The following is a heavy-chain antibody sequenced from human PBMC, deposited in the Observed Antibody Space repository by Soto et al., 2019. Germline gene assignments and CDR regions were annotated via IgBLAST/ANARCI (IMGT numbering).Heavy chain of an antibody. CDR2: IYYSGST. CDR1: GGSISSYY. CDR3: AKNWNWGSLVH. D-gene: IGHD7-27*01. Sequence: SETLSLTCTVSGGSISSYYWSWIRQPPGKGLEWIGYIYYSGSTNYNPSLKSRLTISVDTSKNQFSLKLSSVTAADTAVYYCAKNWNWGSLVHWGQGTLVTVSS. J-gene: IGHJ4*02. V-gene: IGHV4-59*01.